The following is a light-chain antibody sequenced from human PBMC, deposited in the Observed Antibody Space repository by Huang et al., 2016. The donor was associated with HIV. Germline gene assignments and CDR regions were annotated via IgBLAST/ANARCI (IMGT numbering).Light chain of an antibody. CDR2: TAS. V-gene: IGKV1-39*01. CDR1: QTINSY. Sequence: DIKMTQSPSSLSASVGDKLTITCRASQTINSYLNWYQQKPGRAPNLLIYTASTLQSGVPSRFSGSGSGTDFTLTVSSLQPEDFAIYYFQQSFSAPHTFGQGTKVEIK. J-gene: IGKJ1*01. CDR3: QQSFSAPHT.